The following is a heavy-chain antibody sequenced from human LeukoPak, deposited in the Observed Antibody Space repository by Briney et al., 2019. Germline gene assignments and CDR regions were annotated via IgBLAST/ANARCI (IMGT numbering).Heavy chain of an antibody. V-gene: IGHV1-8*01. CDR3: ARGRFDRRRGYCSGGSCYHYYFDY. Sequence: ASVKLSCKASGYTFTSYAINAVRQAPGQGLEWMGWMNPNSGNTGSAQKFQGRVTMTRNTSISTAYMELSSLRSEDTAVYYCARGRFDRRRGYCSGGSCYHYYFDYWGQGTLVTVSS. J-gene: IGHJ4*02. CDR2: MNPNSGNT. CDR1: GYTFTSYA. D-gene: IGHD2-15*01.